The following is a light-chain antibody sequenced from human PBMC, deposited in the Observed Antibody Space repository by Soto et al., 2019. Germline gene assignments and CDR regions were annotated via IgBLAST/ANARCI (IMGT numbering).Light chain of an antibody. CDR3: QQTYTTPRT. J-gene: IGKJ2*01. V-gene: IGKV1-39*01. CDR2: DAS. CDR1: QDINNY. Sequence: EIQVTQSPFSLSASLGDRVTTTCQASQDINNYLNWYQQKPGKAPKALISDASTLQSGVPSRFSGSGSGTEFTLTITSLQPEDFATDYCQQTYTTPRTFGQGTMVDI.